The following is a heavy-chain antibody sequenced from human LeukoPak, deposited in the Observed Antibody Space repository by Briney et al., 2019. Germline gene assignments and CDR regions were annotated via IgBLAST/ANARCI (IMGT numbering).Heavy chain of an antibody. CDR3: ARVTCSGGSCYFDY. V-gene: IGHV4-30-2*01. J-gene: IGHJ4*02. D-gene: IGHD2-15*01. Sequence: PSETLSLTCAVSGGSISSGGYSWSWIRQPPGKGLEWIGYIYHSGSTYYNPSLKSRVTISVDRSKTQFSLKLSSVTAADTAVYYCARVTCSGGSCYFDYWGQGTLVTVSP. CDR1: GGSISSGGYS. CDR2: IYHSGST.